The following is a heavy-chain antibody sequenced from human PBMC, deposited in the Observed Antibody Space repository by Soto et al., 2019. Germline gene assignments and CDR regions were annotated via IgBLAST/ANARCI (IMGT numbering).Heavy chain of an antibody. CDR2: IIPHFGPA. CDR3: ARGALLDWHNYFALDV. V-gene: IGHV1-69*06. CDR1: GDSFNNDG. J-gene: IGHJ6*02. D-gene: IGHD3-9*01. Sequence: QVQLVQSGAEVKKPGSSVKVSCKASGDSFNNDGVNWVRQAPGQGLEWVGGIIPHFGPAKYPQKFQGRATSTEDTPTNTVFMELLSLTSDDTAIYYCARGALLDWHNYFALDVWGQGTSVTVSS.